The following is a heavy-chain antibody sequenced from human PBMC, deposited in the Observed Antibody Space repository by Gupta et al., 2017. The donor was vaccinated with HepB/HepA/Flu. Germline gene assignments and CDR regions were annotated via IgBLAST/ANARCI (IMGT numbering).Heavy chain of an antibody. Sequence: EVQLVESGGGLIQPGGSLRLSCAASGFTVSSNYMSWVCQDPGKGLEWVSVIYSGGSTYYADSGKGRFTISRDNSKNTLYLQMNSLRAEDTAVYYCARVGKYCSSTSCTPVYYYYYMDVWGKGTTVTVSS. CDR1: GFTVSSNY. CDR3: ARVGKYCSSTSCTPVYYYYYMDV. J-gene: IGHJ6*03. CDR2: IYSGGST. D-gene: IGHD2-2*01. V-gene: IGHV3-53*01.